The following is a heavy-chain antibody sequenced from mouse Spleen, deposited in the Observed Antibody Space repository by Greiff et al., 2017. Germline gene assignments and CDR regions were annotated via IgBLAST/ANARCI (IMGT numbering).Heavy chain of an antibody. D-gene: IGHD2-1*01. CDR2: IDPNSGGT. Sequence: QVHVKQSGAELVKPGASVKLSCTASGFNIKDYYMHWVKQRTEQGLEWIGRIDPNSGGTKYNEKFKSKATLTVDKPSSTAYMQLSSLTSEDSAVYYCARYGNRAMDYWGQGTSVTVSS. J-gene: IGHJ4*01. CDR1: GFNIKDYY. CDR3: ARYGNRAMDY. V-gene: IGHV1-72*01.